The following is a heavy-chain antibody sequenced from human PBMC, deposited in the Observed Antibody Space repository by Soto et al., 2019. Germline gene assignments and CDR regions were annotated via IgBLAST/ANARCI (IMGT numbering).Heavy chain of an antibody. CDR3: ARALSGSYRHMANNWFDP. V-gene: IGHV3-21*01. D-gene: IGHD3-16*02. Sequence: GGSLRLSCAASGFTFSSYSMNWVRQAPGKGLEWVSSISSSSSYIYYADSVKGRFTISRDNAKNSLYLQMNSLRAEDTAVYYCARALSGSYRHMANNWFDPWGQGTLVTVSS. J-gene: IGHJ5*02. CDR1: GFTFSSYS. CDR2: ISSSSSYI.